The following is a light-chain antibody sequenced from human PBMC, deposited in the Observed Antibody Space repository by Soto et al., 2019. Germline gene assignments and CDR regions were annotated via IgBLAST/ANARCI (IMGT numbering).Light chain of an antibody. CDR2: AKT. CDR1: NSNIGSSYD. CDR3: QSYDRSLSVVV. J-gene: IGLJ2*01. V-gene: IGLV1-40*01. Sequence: QSVLTQPPSVSGAPGQRFTISCTGSNSNIGSSYDVQWYQQLPGTAPRLLIYAKTNRPSGGPDRFSGSRSGTSASLAIAGLQAEDEADYYCQSYDRSLSVVVFGGGTKLTVL.